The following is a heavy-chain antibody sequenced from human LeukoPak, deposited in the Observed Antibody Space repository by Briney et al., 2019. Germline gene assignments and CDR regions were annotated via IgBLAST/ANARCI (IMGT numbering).Heavy chain of an antibody. V-gene: IGHV3-30*02. CDR2: VRYDGSNE. Sequence: GGSLRLSCAASGFTVSSYAMHWVRQAPAKGGEGVAFVRYDGSNEYYADSVKVRFTISRDNSKKTLYLEMNSLRHEDPPVYYCAKDEGRSDRYGSGSYPHYWGQGTLVTVS. D-gene: IGHD3-10*01. J-gene: IGHJ4*02. CDR1: GFTVSSYA. CDR3: AKDEGRSDRYGSGSYPHY.